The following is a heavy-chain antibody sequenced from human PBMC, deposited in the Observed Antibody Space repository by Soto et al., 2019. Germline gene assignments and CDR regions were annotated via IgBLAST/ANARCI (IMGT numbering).Heavy chain of an antibody. CDR2: ISYRGNT. J-gene: IGHJ5*02. D-gene: IGHD6-19*01. V-gene: IGHV4-31*03. CDR1: GGSIINGSYY. CDR3: ARERAVVGTGWFDP. Sequence: TLSLTCTVSGGSIINGSYYWTWIRHHPRKGLEWIGYISYRGNTYYNPSLKSRLTISVDTSKNQFSLTLNSMTAADTAIYYCARERAVVGTGWFDPWGQGTLVTVSS.